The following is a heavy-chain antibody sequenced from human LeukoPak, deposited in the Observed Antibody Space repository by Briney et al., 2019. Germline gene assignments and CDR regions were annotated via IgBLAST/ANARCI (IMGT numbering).Heavy chain of an antibody. Sequence: SETLSLTCSVSGGSISNYYWSWIRLPPGKGLEWIGYIYYSGSTNYNPSLKSRVTISVDTSKNQFSLRLSSVTAADTAVYYCARDRTGNNWSDPWGQGTLVTVSS. CDR1: GGSISNYY. CDR2: IYYSGST. J-gene: IGHJ5*02. D-gene: IGHD1-1*01. V-gene: IGHV4-59*01. CDR3: ARDRTGNNWSDP.